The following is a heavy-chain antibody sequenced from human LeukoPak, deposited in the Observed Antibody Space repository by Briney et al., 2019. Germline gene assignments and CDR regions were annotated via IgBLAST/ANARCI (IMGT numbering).Heavy chain of an antibody. Sequence: PSETLSLTCTVSGGSISNYYWNWIRQPPGKGLEWIGYIYYSGSTNYNPSLKSRVTISVDTSKNQFSLKLSSVTAADTAVYYCARAIVVVVAASGSWFDPWGQGTLVTVSS. J-gene: IGHJ5*02. CDR3: ARAIVVVVAASGSWFDP. CDR1: GGSISNYY. D-gene: IGHD2-15*01. V-gene: IGHV4-59*01. CDR2: IYYSGST.